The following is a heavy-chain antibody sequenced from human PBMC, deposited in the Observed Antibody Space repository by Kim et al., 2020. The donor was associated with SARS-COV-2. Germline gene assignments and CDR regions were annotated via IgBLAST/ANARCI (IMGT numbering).Heavy chain of an antibody. CDR2: T. Sequence: TSYAQKFQGRVTMTRDTSTSTVYMELSSLRSEDTAVYYCARATTPHGMDVWGQGTTVTVSS. V-gene: IGHV1-46*01. J-gene: IGHJ6*02. CDR3: ARATTPHGMDV. D-gene: IGHD1-1*01.